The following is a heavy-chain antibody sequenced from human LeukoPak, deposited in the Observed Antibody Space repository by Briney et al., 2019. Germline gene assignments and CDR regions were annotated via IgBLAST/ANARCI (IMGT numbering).Heavy chain of an antibody. CDR1: GGSISSYY. D-gene: IGHD6-19*01. CDR3: AREVTQAVAGLYYYYYMDV. J-gene: IGHJ6*03. CDR2: IYTSGST. Sequence: SETLSHTCTVSGGSISSYYWSWIRQPAGKGLEWIGRIYTSGSTNYNPSLKSRVTMSVDTSKNQFSLKLSSVTAADTAVYYCAREVTQAVAGLYYYYYMDVWGKGTTVTVSS. V-gene: IGHV4-4*07.